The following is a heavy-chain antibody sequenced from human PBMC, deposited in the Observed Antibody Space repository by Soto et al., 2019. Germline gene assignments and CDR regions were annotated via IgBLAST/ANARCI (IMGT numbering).Heavy chain of an antibody. J-gene: IGHJ4*02. Sequence: GGSLRPSCAASGFTFSSYWMHWVRQAPGKGLVWVSRINSDGSSTSYADSVKGRFTISRDNAKNTLYLQMNSLRAEDTAVYYCASSYSSGWSDYWGQGTLVTVSS. V-gene: IGHV3-74*01. CDR1: GFTFSSYW. D-gene: IGHD6-19*01. CDR2: INSDGSST. CDR3: ASSYSSGWSDY.